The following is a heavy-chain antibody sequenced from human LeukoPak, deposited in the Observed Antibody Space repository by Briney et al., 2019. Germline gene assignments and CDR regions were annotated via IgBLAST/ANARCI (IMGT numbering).Heavy chain of an antibody. V-gene: IGHV1-69*01. D-gene: IGHD6-19*01. CDR2: IIPIFGTA. CDR3: ASGYSSGWYRGWFDP. J-gene: IGHJ5*02. CDR1: GGTFSSYA. Sequence: SVKVSCKASGGTFSSYAISWVRQAPGQGLEWMGGIIPIFGTANYAQKFQGRVTITADESTSTAYMELSSLRSEDTAVYYCASGYSSGWYRGWFDPWGQGTLVTVSS.